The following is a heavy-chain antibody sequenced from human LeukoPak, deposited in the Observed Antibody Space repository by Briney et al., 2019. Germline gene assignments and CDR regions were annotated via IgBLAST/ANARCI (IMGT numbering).Heavy chain of an antibody. CDR2: IYYTGST. V-gene: IGHV4-59*01. CDR3: ARGNDYYDSSGYPNFDY. D-gene: IGHD3-22*01. CDR1: GGSISSYY. J-gene: IGHJ4*02. Sequence: SDTLSLTCSVSGGSISSYYWSWIRQPPGKGLEWIGYIYYTGSTNYNPSLKSRVTISVDTSKNQFSLKLSSVTAADTAVYYCARGNDYYDSSGYPNFDYWGQGTLVTVSS.